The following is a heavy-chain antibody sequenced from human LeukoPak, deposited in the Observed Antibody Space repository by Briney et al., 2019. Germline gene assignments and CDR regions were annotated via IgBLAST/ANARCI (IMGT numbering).Heavy chain of an antibody. J-gene: IGHJ4*02. CDR2: IRYDGSNK. CDR1: GFTFSLYG. V-gene: IGHV3-30*02. Sequence: PGGSLRLSCAASGFTFSLYGMHWVRQAPGKGLEWVAFIRYDGSNKYYADSVKGRFTISRDNSKNTLYLQMNSLRAEDTAVYYCAKDSSGWYRGSYFDYWGQGTLVTVSS. D-gene: IGHD6-19*01. CDR3: AKDSSGWYRGSYFDY.